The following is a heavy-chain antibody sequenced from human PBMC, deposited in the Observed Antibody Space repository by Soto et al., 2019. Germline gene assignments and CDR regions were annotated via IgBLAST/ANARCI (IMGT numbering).Heavy chain of an antibody. CDR3: ARVSIAARTTIIDYYYGMDV. CDR2: ISYDGSNK. J-gene: IGHJ6*02. CDR1: GFTFSSYA. D-gene: IGHD6-6*01. V-gene: IGHV3-30-3*01. Sequence: GGSLRLSCAASGFTFSSYAMSWVRQAPGKGLEWVSAISYDGSNKYYADSVKGRFTISRDNSKNTLYLQMNSLRAEDTAVYYCARVSIAARTTIIDYYYGMDVWGQGTTVTVS.